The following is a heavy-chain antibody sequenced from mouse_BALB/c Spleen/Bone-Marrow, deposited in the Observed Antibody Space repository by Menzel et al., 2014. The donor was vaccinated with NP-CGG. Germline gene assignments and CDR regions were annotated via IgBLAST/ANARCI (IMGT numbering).Heavy chain of an antibody. CDR2: ISYSGST. CDR3: ATYDGYCFDY. CDR1: GDSIXSGY. V-gene: IGHV3-8*02. D-gene: IGHD2-3*01. J-gene: IGHJ2*01. Sequence: EVKLEESGPSLVKPSQTLSLTCSVTGDSIXSGYWNWIRKFPGNKLEYMGYISYSGSTYYNPSLKSRISITRDTSKNQYYLQLNSVTTEDTATYYCATYDGYCFDYWGQGTTLTVSS.